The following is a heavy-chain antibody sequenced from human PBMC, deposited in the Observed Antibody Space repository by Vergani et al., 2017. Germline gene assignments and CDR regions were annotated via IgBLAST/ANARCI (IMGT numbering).Heavy chain of an antibody. J-gene: IGHJ3*02. D-gene: IGHD6-13*01. CDR1: GYTFTSYG. CDR2: ISAYNGHT. CDR3: ARDPRRIAAAGTNAFDI. V-gene: IGHV1-18*01. Sequence: QVQLVQSGAEVKKPGASVKVSCKASGYTFTSYGIRWVRQAPGQALEWMGWISAYNGHTNYAQKLQGRVTMTTDTSTSTAYMELRSLRSDDTAVYYCARDPRRIAAAGTNAFDIWGQGTMVTVSS.